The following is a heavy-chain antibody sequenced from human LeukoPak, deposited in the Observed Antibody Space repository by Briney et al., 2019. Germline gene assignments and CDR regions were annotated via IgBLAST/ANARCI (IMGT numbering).Heavy chain of an antibody. CDR2: IIPILVIA. CDR1: GGTFSSYT. CDR3: ARWTDTYYFDY. J-gene: IGHJ4*02. V-gene: IGHV1-69*02. Sequence: SVNVSCKPSGGTFSSYTISWVRQAPGQGLEWMRRIIPILVIANYAQKFRGRGTITADKSTSTAYMELSSVRAEDTAVYYCARWTDTYYFDYWGQGTLVTVSS. D-gene: IGHD3/OR15-3a*01.